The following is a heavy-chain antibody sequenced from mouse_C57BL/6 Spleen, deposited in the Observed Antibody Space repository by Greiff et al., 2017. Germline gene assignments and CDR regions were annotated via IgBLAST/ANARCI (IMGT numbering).Heavy chain of an antibody. V-gene: IGHV14-4*01. CDR2: IDPENGDT. CDR3: TTPKGGDYFDY. Sequence: EVQGVESGAELVRPGASVKLSCTASGFNIKDDYMHWVKQRPEQGLEWIGWIDPENGDTEYASKFQGKATITADTSSNTAYLQLSSLTSEDTAVYYCTTPKGGDYFDYWGQGTTLTVSS. CDR1: GFNIKDDY. J-gene: IGHJ2*01.